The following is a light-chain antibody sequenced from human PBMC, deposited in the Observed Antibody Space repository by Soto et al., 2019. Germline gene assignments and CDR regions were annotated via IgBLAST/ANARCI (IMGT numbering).Light chain of an antibody. CDR2: GNS. CDR1: SSNIGAGYD. V-gene: IGLV1-40*01. Sequence: QSVLTQPPSVSGAPGQRVTISCTGSSSNIGAGYDVHWYQQLPGTAPKLLIYGNSNRPSGVPDRFSGSKSGTSASLAITXXXXXXXXXXXCQSYDSSLSGYVFGTGTKLTV. J-gene: IGLJ1*01. CDR3: QSYDSSLSGYV.